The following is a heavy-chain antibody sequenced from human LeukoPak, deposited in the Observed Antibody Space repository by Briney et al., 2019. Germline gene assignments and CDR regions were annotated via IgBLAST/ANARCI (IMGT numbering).Heavy chain of an antibody. Sequence: SETLSLTCAVYGGSFSGYYWSWIRQPPGKGLEWIGEINHSGSTNYNPSLKSRVTISVDTSKNQFSLKLSSVTAADTAVYYCARESRAYSSGLYYFDYWGQGTLVTVSS. V-gene: IGHV4-34*01. CDR2: INHSGST. CDR1: GGSFSGYY. J-gene: IGHJ4*02. D-gene: IGHD6-19*01. CDR3: ARESRAYSSGLYYFDY.